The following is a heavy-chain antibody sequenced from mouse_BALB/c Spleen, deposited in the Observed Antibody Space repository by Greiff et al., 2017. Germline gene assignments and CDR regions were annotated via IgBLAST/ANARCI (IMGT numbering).Heavy chain of an antibody. V-gene: IGHV1-54*01. CDR1: GYAFTNYL. CDR3: ARSTMITTGVAY. Sequence: QVQLQQSGAELVRPGTSVKVSCKASGYAFTNYLIEWVKQRPGQGLEWIGVINTGSGGTNYNEKFKGKATLTADKSSSTAYMQLSSLTSDDSAVYYCARSTMITTGVAYWGQGTLVTVSA. CDR2: INTGSGGT. J-gene: IGHJ3*01. D-gene: IGHD2-4*01.